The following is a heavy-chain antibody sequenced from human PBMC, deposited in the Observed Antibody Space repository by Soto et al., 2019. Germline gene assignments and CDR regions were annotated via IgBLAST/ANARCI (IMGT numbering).Heavy chain of an antibody. CDR1: GFTFSSYG. D-gene: IGHD6-25*01. J-gene: IGHJ6*02. V-gene: IGHV3-30*18. CDR2: ISYDGSNK. Sequence: GGSLRLSCAASGFTFSSYGMHWVRQAPGKGLEWVAVISYDGSNKYYADSVKGRFTISRDNSKNTLYLQMNSLRAEDTAVYYCAKDQRPTFPYGMDVWGQGTTVTVSS. CDR3: AKDQRPTFPYGMDV.